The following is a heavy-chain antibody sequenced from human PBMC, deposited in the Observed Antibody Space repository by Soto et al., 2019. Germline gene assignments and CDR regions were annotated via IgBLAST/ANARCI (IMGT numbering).Heavy chain of an antibody. D-gene: IGHD1-1*01. CDR1: GASIRGFY. CDR2: IYATGTT. Sequence: SETLSLTCTVSGASIRGFYWRWIRKAAGKGLEWIGRIYATGTTDYNPSRKSRIRMSGDTSKKQFSRKLRAVTSADTAVYYCVRDGTKTLRDWFDPWGQGSSVTVSA. V-gene: IGHV4-4*07. CDR3: VRDGTKTLRDWFDP. J-gene: IGHJ5*02.